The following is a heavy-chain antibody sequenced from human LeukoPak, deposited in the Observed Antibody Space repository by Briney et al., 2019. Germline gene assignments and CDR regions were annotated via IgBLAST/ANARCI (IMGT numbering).Heavy chain of an antibody. J-gene: IGHJ4*02. Sequence: KPSETLSLTCTVSGGSIRSSSYYWGWIRQPPGKGLEWIGTIYYGGSTYYNPSLKSRVTISGDTSKNQFSLKLRSVTATDTAVYYCAIPSPYSGSFFDYWGQGTLVTVSS. CDR1: GGSIRSSSYY. V-gene: IGHV4-39*01. CDR2: IYYGGST. CDR3: AIPSPYSGSFFDY. D-gene: IGHD1-26*01.